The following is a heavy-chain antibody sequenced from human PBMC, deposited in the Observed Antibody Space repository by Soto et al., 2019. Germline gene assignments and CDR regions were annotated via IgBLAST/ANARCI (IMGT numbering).Heavy chain of an antibody. D-gene: IGHD6-6*01. J-gene: IGHJ5*02. CDR3: ARDTSIAARFWFDT. Sequence: GGSLRLSCAASGFTFSDYYMSWIRQAPGKGLEWVSYISSSGSTIYYTDSVKGRFTISRDNAKNSLYLQMNSLRAEDTAVYYCARDTSIAARFWFDTWGQGTLVTVSS. V-gene: IGHV3-11*01. CDR2: ISSSGSTI. CDR1: GFTFSDYY.